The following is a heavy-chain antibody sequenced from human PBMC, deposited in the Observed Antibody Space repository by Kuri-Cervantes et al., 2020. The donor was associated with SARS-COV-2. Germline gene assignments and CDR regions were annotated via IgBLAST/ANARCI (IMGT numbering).Heavy chain of an antibody. CDR2: ISSSSSYI. Sequence: GGSLRLSCAASGFTFSSYSMNWVRQAPGKGLEWVSSISSSSSYIYYADSVKGRFTISRDNAKNSLYLQMNSLRAEDTAVYYCATVSDYYDSSGYFLDFDHWGQGTLVTVSS. J-gene: IGHJ4*02. CDR1: GFTFSSYS. CDR3: ATVSDYYDSSGYFLDFDH. D-gene: IGHD3-22*01. V-gene: IGHV3-21*01.